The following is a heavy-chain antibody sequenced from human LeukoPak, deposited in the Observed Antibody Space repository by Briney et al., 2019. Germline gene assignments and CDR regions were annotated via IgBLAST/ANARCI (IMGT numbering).Heavy chain of an antibody. V-gene: IGHV4-30-2*01. Sequence: SETLSLTCAVSGGSISSGGYSWSWIRQPPGKGLEWIGYIYHSGSTYYNPSLKSRVTISVDKSKNQFSLKLSSVTAADTAVYYCAREGGETAIDYWGQGTLVTVSS. CDR3: AREGGETAIDY. J-gene: IGHJ4*02. D-gene: IGHD1-1*01. CDR2: IYHSGST. CDR1: GGSISSGGYS.